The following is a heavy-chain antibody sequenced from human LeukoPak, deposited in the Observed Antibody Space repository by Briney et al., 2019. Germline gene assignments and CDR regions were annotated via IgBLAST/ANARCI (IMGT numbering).Heavy chain of an antibody. J-gene: IGHJ4*02. D-gene: IGHD7-27*01. V-gene: IGHV6-1*01. Sequence: SQTLSLTCAISGDSVSSDNTAWNWIRQSPSRGLEWLGRTYYRSKWYNNYAVSVRSRITINPDTSKNQFSLQLYSVTPEDTALYYCARGTWGSTYYFDYWGQGTLVTVSS. CDR2: TYYRSKWYN. CDR3: ARGTWGSTYYFDY. CDR1: GDSVSSDNTA.